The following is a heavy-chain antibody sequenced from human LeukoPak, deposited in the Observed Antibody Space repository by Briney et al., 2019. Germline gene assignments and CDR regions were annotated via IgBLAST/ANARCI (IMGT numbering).Heavy chain of an antibody. CDR1: GYSISSGYY. CDR2: IYHSGST. Sequence: SETLSLTYTVSGYSISSGYYWGWIRQPPGKGLEWIGSIYHSGSTYYNPSLKSRVTISVDTSKNQFSLKLSSVTAADTAVYYCARDLAGSRSLYNWFDPWGQGTLVTVSS. V-gene: IGHV4-38-2*02. J-gene: IGHJ5*02. D-gene: IGHD3-10*01. CDR3: ARDLAGSRSLYNWFDP.